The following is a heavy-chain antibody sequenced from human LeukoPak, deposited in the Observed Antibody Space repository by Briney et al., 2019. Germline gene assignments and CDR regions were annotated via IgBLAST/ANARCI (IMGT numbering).Heavy chain of an antibody. CDR3: AQDWIDGDSGIDQ. D-gene: IGHD4-17*01. J-gene: IGHJ4*02. CDR1: AFTFSRFA. Sequence: GGSLRLSCAASAFTFSRFAMSCVRQAPGKWLVWVSAIRAGSDVTYYADFVKGRFTISRDNSKNMLFLQMNSLKVEDTAIYFCAQDWIDGDSGIDQWGQGTLVTVSA. V-gene: IGHV3-23*01. CDR2: IRAGSDVT.